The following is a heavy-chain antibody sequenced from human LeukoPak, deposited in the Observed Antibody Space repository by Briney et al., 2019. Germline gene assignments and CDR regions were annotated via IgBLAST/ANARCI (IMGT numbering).Heavy chain of an antibody. V-gene: IGHV4-59*08. J-gene: IGHJ4*02. CDR1: GGSISSYY. D-gene: IGHD3-10*01. CDR2: IYYSGST. CDR3: ARAGSGYSFDY. Sequence: SETLSLTRTVSGGSISSYYWSWIRQPPGKGLEWIGYIYYSGSTSYNPSLKSRVTISVDTSKNQFSLRLSSVTAADTAVYYCARAGSGYSFDYRGQGTLVTVSS.